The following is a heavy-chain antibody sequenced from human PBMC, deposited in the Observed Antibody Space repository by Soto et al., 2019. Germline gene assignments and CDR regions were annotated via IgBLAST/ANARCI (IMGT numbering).Heavy chain of an antibody. V-gene: IGHV1-8*01. D-gene: IGHD2-8*01. J-gene: IGHJ6*02. CDR3: ARSRRNCTNGVCYNFYGMDV. CDR1: GYTFTNYD. CDR2: MNANSGNA. Sequence: QVQVVQSWAELKKPGASVKVSCKASGYTFTNYDINWVRQASGQGLEWMGWMNANSGNAAYAQKFQGRVTMTRNTSTSTAYMELSSLRSEDTAVYYCARSRRNCTNGVCYNFYGMDVWGQGTTVTVSS.